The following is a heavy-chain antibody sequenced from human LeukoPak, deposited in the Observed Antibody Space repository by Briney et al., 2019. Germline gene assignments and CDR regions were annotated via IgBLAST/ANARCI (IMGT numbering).Heavy chain of an antibody. D-gene: IGHD3-10*01. J-gene: IGHJ4*02. V-gene: IGHV4-59*01. Sequence: SETLSLTCTVSGGSISSYYWSWIRQPPGKGLEWIGYIYYSGSTNYNPSPKSRVTISVDTSKNQFSLKLSSVTAADTAVYYCAREAAGVLDYWGQGTLVTVSS. CDR1: GGSISSYY. CDR3: AREAAGVLDY. CDR2: IYYSGST.